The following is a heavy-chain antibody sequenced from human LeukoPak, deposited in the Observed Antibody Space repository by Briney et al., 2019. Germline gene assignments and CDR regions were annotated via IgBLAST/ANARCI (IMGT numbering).Heavy chain of an antibody. Sequence: GGSLRLSCAASGFTLSRYSMNWVRQAPGKGLEWVSSISISSTYKYYADSVKGRFTISRDNAKNSLYLQMNSLRAEDTAVYYCARGGVGLVIIPGWEYDYYGMDVWGQGTTVTVSS. CDR2: ISISSTYK. CDR1: GFTLSRYS. J-gene: IGHJ6*02. V-gene: IGHV3-21*01. CDR3: ARGGVGLVIIPGWEYDYYGMDV. D-gene: IGHD3/OR15-3a*01.